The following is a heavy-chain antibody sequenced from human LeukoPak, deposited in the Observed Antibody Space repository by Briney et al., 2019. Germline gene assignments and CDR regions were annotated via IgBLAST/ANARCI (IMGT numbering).Heavy chain of an antibody. V-gene: IGHV4-38-2*02. CDR2: IYHSGST. Sequence: PSETLSLTCTVSGYSISSGYYWGWIRQPPGKGLEWIGSIYHSGSTNYNPSLKSRVTISVDTSKNQFSLKLSSVTAADTAVYYCARGPYGSGSYYPRYNWFDLWGQGTLVTVSS. CDR1: GYSISSGYY. D-gene: IGHD3-10*01. J-gene: IGHJ5*02. CDR3: ARGPYGSGSYYPRYNWFDL.